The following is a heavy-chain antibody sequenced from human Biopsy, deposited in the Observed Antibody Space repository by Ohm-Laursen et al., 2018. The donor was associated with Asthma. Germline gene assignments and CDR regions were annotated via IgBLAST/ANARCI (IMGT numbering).Heavy chain of an antibody. CDR1: GYNFISFA. CDR2: VNTGNGDT. D-gene: IGHD3-9*01. V-gene: IGHV1-3*04. J-gene: IGHJ3*01. Sequence: ASVKASCKASGYNFISFAIHWVRQAPGQRLEWMGWVNTGNGDTKYSQKFQGRVAITRDTSASTAYMELWSLRSEDTATYYCARTYYDFLTGQVKDVFGVWGQGTMVTVSS. CDR3: ARTYYDFLTGQVKDVFGV.